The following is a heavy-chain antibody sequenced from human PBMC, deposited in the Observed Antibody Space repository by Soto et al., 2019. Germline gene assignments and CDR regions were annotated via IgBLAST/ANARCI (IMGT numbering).Heavy chain of an antibody. V-gene: IGHV3-30*18. D-gene: IGHD2-15*01. CDR1: GFSLSTYA. CDR2: MSYDETKK. CDR3: AKDRRDGDFMHILVVDF. J-gene: IGHJ4*02. Sequence: ESGGGVVQPGGSLRLSCAPSGFSLSTYAMHWVRQAPGKGLEWVALMSYDETKKYYADSVKGRFTISRDTSKNTLFLQMNNLRVEDTAVYYCAKDRRDGDFMHILVVDFWGQGALVTVSS.